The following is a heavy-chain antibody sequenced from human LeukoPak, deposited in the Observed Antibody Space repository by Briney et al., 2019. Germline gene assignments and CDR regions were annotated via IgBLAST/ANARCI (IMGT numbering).Heavy chain of an antibody. D-gene: IGHD2-2*01. J-gene: IGHJ3*02. V-gene: IGHV3-23*01. CDR3: AKDACYDPTMRDRCAFDI. Sequence: GGSLRLFCAASGFTFSSYAMSWVRQAPGKGLEWVTALRCGCTTIYYAVCVKAGFTISRHNSKNTLYLQMNSLRAEDTAVYYCAKDACYDPTMRDRCAFDIWGQGTMVTVSS. CDR1: GFTFSSYA. CDR2: LRCGCTTI.